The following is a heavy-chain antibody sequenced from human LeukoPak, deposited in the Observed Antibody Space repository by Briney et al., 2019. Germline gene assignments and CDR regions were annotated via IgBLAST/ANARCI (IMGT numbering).Heavy chain of an antibody. D-gene: IGHD2-2*01. J-gene: IGHJ3*02. Sequence: SQTLSLTCTVSGGSISSGSYYWSWVRQPAGKGLEWIGRIYTSGSTNYNPSLKSRVTISVDTSKNQFSLKLSSVTAADTAVYYCARRYCSSTSCYDAFDIWGQGTMVTVSS. V-gene: IGHV4-61*02. CDR1: GGSISSGSYY. CDR2: IYTSGST. CDR3: ARRYCSSTSCYDAFDI.